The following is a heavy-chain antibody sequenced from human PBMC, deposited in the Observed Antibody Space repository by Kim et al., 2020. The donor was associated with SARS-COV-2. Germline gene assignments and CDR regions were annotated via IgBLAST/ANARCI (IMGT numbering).Heavy chain of an antibody. V-gene: IGHV5-51*01. CDR1: GYSFTSYW. CDR2: IYPGDSDT. D-gene: IGHD3-10*01. CDR3: ARLRGSGSYKGAYYYYGMDV. J-gene: IGHJ6*02. Sequence: GESLQISCKGSGYSFTSYWIGWVRQMPGKDLEWMGIIYPGDSDTRYSPSFQGQVTISADKSISTAYLQWSSLKVSDTAMYYCARLRGSGSYKGAYYYYGMDVWGQGTTVTVSS.